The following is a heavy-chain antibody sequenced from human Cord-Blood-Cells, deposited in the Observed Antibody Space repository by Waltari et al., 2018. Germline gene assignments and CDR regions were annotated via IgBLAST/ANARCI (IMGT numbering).Heavy chain of an antibody. V-gene: IGHV4-34*01. Sequence: QVQLQQWGAGLLKPSETLSLTCAVYGGSFSGYYWSWIRQPPGKGLEWIGEINHSGSTNYNPSLKGRVTISVDTSKNQFSLKLSSVTAADTAVYYCARRRYFDLWGRGTLVTVSS. CDR2: INHSGST. CDR1: GGSFSGYY. CDR3: ARRRYFDL. J-gene: IGHJ2*01.